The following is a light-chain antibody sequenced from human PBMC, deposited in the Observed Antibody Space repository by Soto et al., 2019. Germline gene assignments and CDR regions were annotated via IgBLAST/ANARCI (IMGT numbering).Light chain of an antibody. Sequence: EIVLTQSPGTLSLFPGERATLSCRATQSVNSDYLAWYQQKPGQAPRLLIYIASRRATGIQDRFSGSGSGTDFTLTISRLEPEDFAVYYCQQYGTSPWTFGQGTKVEIK. V-gene: IGKV3-20*01. CDR3: QQYGTSPWT. J-gene: IGKJ1*01. CDR2: IAS. CDR1: QSVNSDY.